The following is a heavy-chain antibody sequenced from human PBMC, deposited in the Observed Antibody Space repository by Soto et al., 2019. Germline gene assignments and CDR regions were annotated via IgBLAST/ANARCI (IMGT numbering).Heavy chain of an antibody. CDR2: IIPISGAV. J-gene: IGHJ6*02. V-gene: IGHV1-69*13. Sequence: GASVKVSCKASGGTFSGYAISWVRQAPGQGLEWMGGIIPISGAVNYAHKFQGRITIAADESTSTTSMEVSSLRSEDTALYYCSYSKGAYFYYPLAVWGQGTSVTVSS. D-gene: IGHD5-18*01. CDR1: GGTFSGYA. CDR3: SYSKGAYFYYPLAV.